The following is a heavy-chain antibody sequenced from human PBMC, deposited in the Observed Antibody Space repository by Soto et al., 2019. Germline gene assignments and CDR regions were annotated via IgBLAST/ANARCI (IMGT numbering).Heavy chain of an antibody. CDR2: MNPNSGNT. CDR1: GYTFTSYD. V-gene: IGHV1-8*01. Sequence: QVQLVQSGAEVKKPGASVKVSCKASGYTFTSYDINWVRQATGQRLEWMGWMNPNSGNTGYAQKSQXXVTMTRNTSISTAYMELSSLRSEDTAVYYCAREKTSYGMDVWGQGTTVTVSS. J-gene: IGHJ6*02. CDR3: AREKTSYGMDV.